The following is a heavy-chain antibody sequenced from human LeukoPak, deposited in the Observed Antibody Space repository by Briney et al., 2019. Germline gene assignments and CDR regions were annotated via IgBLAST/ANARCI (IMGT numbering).Heavy chain of an antibody. CDR2: IYPGVSDT. V-gene: IGHV5-51*01. D-gene: IGHD4-17*01. J-gene: IGHJ6*02. CDR3: ARLDYGDYNYYYYGMDV. CDR1: GYSFTSYW. Sequence: GESLKISCKGSGYSFTSYWIGWVRQMPGKGLEWMGIIYPGVSDTRYSPSFQGQVTISADKSISTAYLQWSSLKASDTAMYYCARLDYGDYNYYYYGMDVWGQGTTVTVSS.